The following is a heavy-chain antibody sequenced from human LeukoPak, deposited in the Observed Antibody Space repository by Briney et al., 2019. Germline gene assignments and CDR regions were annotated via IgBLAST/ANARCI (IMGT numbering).Heavy chain of an antibody. CDR2: ISGSGGST. CDR3: AKRRARGFGGVILLPPIDY. CDR1: GFTFSSYG. Sequence: GGSLRLSCAASGFTFSSYGMSWVRQAPGKGLEWVSAISGSGGSTYYADSVKGRFTISRDNSKNTLYLQMNSLRAEDTAVYYCAKRRARGFGGVILLPPIDYWGQGTLVTVSS. V-gene: IGHV3-23*01. J-gene: IGHJ4*02. D-gene: IGHD3-16*02.